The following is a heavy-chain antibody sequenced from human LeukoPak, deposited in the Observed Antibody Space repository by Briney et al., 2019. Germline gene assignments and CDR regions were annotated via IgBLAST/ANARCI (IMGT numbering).Heavy chain of an antibody. Sequence: GASVKVSCKVSGYTLTELSMHWVRQAPGKGLEWMGGFDPEDGETIYAQKFQGRVTMTEDTSTDTAYMELSSLRSEDTAVYYCATAPQPTYYDFWSGYGPGDYWDQGTLVTVSS. CDR2: FDPEDGET. D-gene: IGHD3-3*01. CDR1: GYTLTELS. CDR3: ATAPQPTYYDFWSGYGPGDY. V-gene: IGHV1-24*01. J-gene: IGHJ4*02.